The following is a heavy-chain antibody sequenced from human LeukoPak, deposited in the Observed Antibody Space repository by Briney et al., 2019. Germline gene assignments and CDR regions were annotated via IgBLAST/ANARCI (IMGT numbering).Heavy chain of an antibody. D-gene: IGHD3-10*01. CDR2: INPNSGGT. J-gene: IGHJ4*02. V-gene: IGHV1-2*06. CDR3: ARVGFRSTMVRGVMGYFDY. CDR1: GYTFTGYY. Sequence: GASVKVSCKASGYTFTGYYMHWVRQAPGQGLEWMGRINPNSGGTNYAQKFQGRVTMTRDTSISTAYMELSRLRSDDTAVYYCARVGFRSTMVRGVMGYFDYWGQGTLVTVSS.